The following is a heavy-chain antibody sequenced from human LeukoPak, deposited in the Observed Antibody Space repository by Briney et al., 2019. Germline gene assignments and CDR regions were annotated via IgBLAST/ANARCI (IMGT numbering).Heavy chain of an antibody. Sequence: PGGSLRLSCAASGFTYSSYAMSWVRQAPGKGLEWVSAISGSGGSTYYADSVKGRFTISRDNAKNSLYLQMNSLRAEDTAVYYCAKVISSSWPPFFDSWGQGTLVTVSS. CDR1: GFTYSSYA. CDR3: AKVISSSWPPFFDS. CDR2: ISGSGGST. V-gene: IGHV3-23*01. D-gene: IGHD6-13*01. J-gene: IGHJ4*02.